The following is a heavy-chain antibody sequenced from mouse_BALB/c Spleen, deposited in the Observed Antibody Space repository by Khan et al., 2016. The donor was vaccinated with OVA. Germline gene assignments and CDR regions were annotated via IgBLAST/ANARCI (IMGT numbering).Heavy chain of an antibody. D-gene: IGHD2-4*01. CDR2: IWGDGST. Sequence: QVQLKESGPGLVAPSQSLSITCTVSGFSLTGYGVNWVRQPPGKGLEWLGMIWGDGSTDDNSALKSRLNIRKDNYQSQVFVKMKSLQTDDTARYYCATDEDYDGLTFAYWCHLTLVTLSA. V-gene: IGHV2-6-7*01. CDR1: GFSLTGYG. CDR3: ATDEDYDGLTFAY. J-gene: IGHJ3*01.